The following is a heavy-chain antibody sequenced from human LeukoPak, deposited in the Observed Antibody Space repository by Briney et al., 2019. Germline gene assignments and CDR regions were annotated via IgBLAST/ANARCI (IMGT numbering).Heavy chain of an antibody. CDR3: AKASPNTDY. Sequence: GGSLRLSCAASGFTFSSYALIWVRQAPGKGLEWVSSIRGDGVGTYYADSVKGRFTISRDNSKNTLYLQMNSLRDEDTALYYCAKASPNTDYWGQGTLVTVSS. CDR2: IRGDGVGT. CDR1: GFTFSSYA. V-gene: IGHV3-23*01. J-gene: IGHJ4*02. D-gene: IGHD1/OR15-1a*01.